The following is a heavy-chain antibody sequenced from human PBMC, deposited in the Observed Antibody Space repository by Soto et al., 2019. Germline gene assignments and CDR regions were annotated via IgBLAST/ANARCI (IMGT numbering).Heavy chain of an antibody. CDR1: VDSITTYY. Sequence: SSETLSLTCTVSVDSITTYYWSWIRQPAGKGLEWIGRIDASGNTNYNPSLNSRVTMSIDTSKKQFSLKLTSVTAADTAIYYCARYSNNWSQTEGMDVWGQGTTVTVSS. J-gene: IGHJ6*02. CDR2: IDASGNT. V-gene: IGHV4-4*07. CDR3: ARYSNNWSQTEGMDV. D-gene: IGHD6-13*01.